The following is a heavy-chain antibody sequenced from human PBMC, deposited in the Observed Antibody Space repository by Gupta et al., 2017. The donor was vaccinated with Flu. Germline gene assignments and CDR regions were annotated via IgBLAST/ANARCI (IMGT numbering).Heavy chain of an antibody. V-gene: IGHV3-74*03. CDR2: MNGDGTYV. D-gene: IGHD6-19*01. CDR3: ARDAKVPYTSGWSGSFIDL. Sequence: EMQLTESGGGSIQPGGSLRLSCEASGFTVRDDWMYWVRRAPGKGLLWVARMNGDGTYVAYADSVKGRFTVSRDNSRKTLYLEMSHLTREDSGVYYCARDAKVPYTSGWSGSFIDLWGRGTPVTVSS. CDR1: GFTVRDDW. J-gene: IGHJ2*01.